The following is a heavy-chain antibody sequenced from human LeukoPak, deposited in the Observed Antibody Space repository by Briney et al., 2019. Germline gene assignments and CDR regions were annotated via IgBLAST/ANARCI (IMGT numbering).Heavy chain of an antibody. CDR2: ISSSSSTI. V-gene: IGHV3-48*01. CDR3: ARDRASGGSGAYYFDY. D-gene: IGHD2-15*01. Sequence: PGGSLRLSCAASGFTFSSYEMNWVRQAPGKGLEWVSYISSSSSTIYYADSVKGRFTISRDNAKNSLYLQMNSLRAEDTAVYHCARDRASGGSGAYYFDYWGQGTLVTVSS. J-gene: IGHJ4*02. CDR1: GFTFSSYE.